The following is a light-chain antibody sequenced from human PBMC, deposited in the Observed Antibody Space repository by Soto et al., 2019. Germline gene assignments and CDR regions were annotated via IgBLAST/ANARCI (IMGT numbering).Light chain of an antibody. CDR3: QQRSNWPPLT. CDR2: AAS. Sequence: EIVLTQSPATLSLSPGERATLSCRASQSVGNYLLWYQQHPGQTPRLLIYAASKRATGIPVRFSGSGSGTDFTLTISSLEAEDFAVYYCQQRSNWPPLTFGGGTKVEIK. J-gene: IGKJ4*01. V-gene: IGKV3-11*01. CDR1: QSVGNY.